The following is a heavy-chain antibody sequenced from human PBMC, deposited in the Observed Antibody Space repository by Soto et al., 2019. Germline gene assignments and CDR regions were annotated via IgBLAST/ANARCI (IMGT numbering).Heavy chain of an antibody. V-gene: IGHV3-23*01. J-gene: IGHJ3*02. CDR1: GFTFSSYA. CDR2: ISGSGGST. CDR3: AKRWIYSSETHAFDI. Sequence: GGSLRLSCAASGFTFSSYAMSWVRQAPGKGLEWVSAISGSGGSTYYADSVKGRFTISRDNSKNTLYLQMNSLRAEETAVYYCAKRWIYSSETHAFDIWGQGTMVTVSS. D-gene: IGHD6-25*01.